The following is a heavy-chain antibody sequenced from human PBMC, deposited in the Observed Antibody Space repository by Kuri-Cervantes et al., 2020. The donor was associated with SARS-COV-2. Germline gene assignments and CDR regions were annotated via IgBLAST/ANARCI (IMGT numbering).Heavy chain of an antibody. D-gene: IGHD3-9*01. Sequence: GGSLRLSCAASGFTFSSYWMHWVRQAPGKGLVWVSRINSDGSSTSYADSVKGRFTISRDNAKNTLYLQMNGLRAEDTAVYYCARDRTILDYFDYWGQGTLVTVSS. J-gene: IGHJ4*02. CDR1: GFTFSSYW. CDR2: INSDGSST. V-gene: IGHV3-74*01. CDR3: ARDRTILDYFDY.